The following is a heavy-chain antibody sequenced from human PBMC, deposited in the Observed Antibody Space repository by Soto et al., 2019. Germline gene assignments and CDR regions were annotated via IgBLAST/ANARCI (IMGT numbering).Heavy chain of an antibody. CDR1: GGSFSGYY. CDR2: INHSGST. Sequence: PSETLSLTCAVCGGSFSGYYWSWIRQPPGKGLEWIGEINHSGSTNYNPSLKSRVTISVDTSKNQFSLKLSSVTAADTAVYYCARAMLVYSSGWYQPSLALFDYWGQGTLVTVSS. V-gene: IGHV4-34*01. D-gene: IGHD6-19*01. CDR3: ARAMLVYSSGWYQPSLALFDY. J-gene: IGHJ4*02.